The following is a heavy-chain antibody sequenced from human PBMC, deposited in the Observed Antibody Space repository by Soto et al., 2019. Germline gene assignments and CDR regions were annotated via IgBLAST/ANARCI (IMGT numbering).Heavy chain of an antibody. CDR2: IIPILGIA. CDR3: ATSYYDILTYFDY. Sequence: QVQLVQSGAEVKKPGSSVKVSCKASGGTFSSYTISWVRQAPGQGLEWMGRIIPILGIANYAQKFQGRVTITADKSTSTAYMALSSLRSEDTAVYYCATSYYDILTYFDYWGQGTLVTVSS. CDR1: GGTFSSYT. V-gene: IGHV1-69*02. J-gene: IGHJ4*02. D-gene: IGHD3-9*01.